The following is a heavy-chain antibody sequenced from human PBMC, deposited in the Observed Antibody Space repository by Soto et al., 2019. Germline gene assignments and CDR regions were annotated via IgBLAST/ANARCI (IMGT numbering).Heavy chain of an antibody. CDR3: ARSLAVARFLSLEY. V-gene: IGHV3-30-3*01. Sequence: PGGSVRLSCASSVFTFSSYAMHWVRHSPGKWLEWVAVISYDGSNKYYADSVKGRFTISRDNSKNTLYLQMNSLRAEDTAVYYCARSLAVARFLSLEYLGQGTPGIVSP. CDR2: ISYDGSNK. CDR1: VFTFSSYA. D-gene: IGHD6-19*01. J-gene: IGHJ4*02.